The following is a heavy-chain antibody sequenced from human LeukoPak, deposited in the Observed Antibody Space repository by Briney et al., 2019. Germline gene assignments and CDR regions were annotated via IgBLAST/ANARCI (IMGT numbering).Heavy chain of an antibody. CDR3: AGVGTSWYMEYWFDP. J-gene: IGHJ5*02. Sequence: ASVKVSCKASGYTFTDYYMHWVRQAPGQGLEWMGWINPNSGGTSYAQKFQGRVTMTRDTSISTAYMELSSLRSDDTAVYFCAGVGTSWYMEYWFDPWGQGTLVTVSS. CDR1: GYTFTDYY. V-gene: IGHV1-2*02. CDR2: INPNSGGT. D-gene: IGHD6-13*01.